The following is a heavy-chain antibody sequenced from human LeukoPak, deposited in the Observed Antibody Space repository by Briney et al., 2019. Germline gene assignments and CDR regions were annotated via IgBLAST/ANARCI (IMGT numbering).Heavy chain of an antibody. J-gene: IGHJ4*02. Sequence: PSETLSLTCTGSGGSISSYYWSWIRQPPGKGLEWIGYIYYSGSTNYNPSLKSRVTISVDTSKNQFSLKLSSVTAADTAVYYCARRLYYGYFDYWGQGTLVTVSS. D-gene: IGHD4-17*01. V-gene: IGHV4-59*01. CDR2: IYYSGST. CDR1: GGSISSYY. CDR3: ARRLYYGYFDY.